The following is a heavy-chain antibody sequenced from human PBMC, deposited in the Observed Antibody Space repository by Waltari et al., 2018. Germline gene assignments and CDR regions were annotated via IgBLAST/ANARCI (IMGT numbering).Heavy chain of an antibody. D-gene: IGHD3-10*01. CDR3: ARDPLSITMVQGRY. V-gene: IGHV1-2*02. CDR1: GDTFTGYH. Sequence: QVPLVQSGAEVRKPGASVKVSCKASGDTFTGYHMHWVRQAPGQGLEWMGWINPNSGGTNYAQKFQGRVTMTRDTSISTAYMELSRLRSDDTAVYYCARDPLSITMVQGRYWGQGTLVTVSS. CDR2: INPNSGGT. J-gene: IGHJ4*02.